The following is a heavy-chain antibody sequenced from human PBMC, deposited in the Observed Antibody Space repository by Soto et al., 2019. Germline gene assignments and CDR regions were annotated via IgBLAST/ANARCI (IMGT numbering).Heavy chain of an antibody. D-gene: IGHD2-15*01. J-gene: IGHJ4*02. Sequence: GGSLRLSCAASGFTFGSYAMSWVRQAPGKGLEWVSTSGTSGGTYCADSVKGRFTISRDISKNTLYLQMISLRAEDTAVYYCAKRAVVGGARYFDYWGQGTLVTVSS. CDR2: SGTSGGT. CDR3: AKRAVVGGARYFDY. V-gene: IGHV3-23*01. CDR1: GFTFGSYA.